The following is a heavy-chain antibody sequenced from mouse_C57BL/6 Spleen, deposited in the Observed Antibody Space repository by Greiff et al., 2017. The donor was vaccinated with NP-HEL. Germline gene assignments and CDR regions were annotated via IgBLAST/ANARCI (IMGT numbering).Heavy chain of an antibody. V-gene: IGHV1-15*01. CDR1: GYTFTDYE. D-gene: IGHD2-3*01. Sequence: VQLQQSGAELVRPGASVTLSCKASGYTFTDYEMHWVKQTPVHGLEWIGAIDPETGGTAYNQKFKGKAILTADKSSSTAYMELRSLTSEDSAVYYCTRWDGYYFAYWGQGTLVTVSA. J-gene: IGHJ3*01. CDR3: TRWDGYYFAY. CDR2: IDPETGGT.